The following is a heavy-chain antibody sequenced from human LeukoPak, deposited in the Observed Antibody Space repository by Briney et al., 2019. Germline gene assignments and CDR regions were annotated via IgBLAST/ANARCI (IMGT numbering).Heavy chain of an antibody. J-gene: IGHJ3*02. CDR3: ARDTVFSPAEGGYSSSWSLTIGYAFDI. D-gene: IGHD6-13*01. V-gene: IGHV1-24*01. Sequence: ASVKVSCKVSGYTLTELSMHWVRQAPGKGLEWMGGFDPEDGETIYAQKFQGGVTMTEDTSTDTAYMELRSLRSDDTAVYYCARDTVFSPAEGGYSSSWSLTIGYAFDIWGQGTMVTVSS. CDR1: GYTLTELS. CDR2: FDPEDGET.